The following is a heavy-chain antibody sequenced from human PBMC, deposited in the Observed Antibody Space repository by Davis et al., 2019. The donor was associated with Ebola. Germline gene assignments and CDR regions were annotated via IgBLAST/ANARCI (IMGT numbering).Heavy chain of an antibody. CDR1: GGSISSYY. CDR3: ARHRRGYSGYDAQNWFDP. V-gene: IGHV4-59*08. D-gene: IGHD5-12*01. J-gene: IGHJ5*02. Sequence: SETLSLTCTVSGGSISSYYWSWIRQPPGKGLEWIGYIYYSGSTYYNPSLKSRVTISVDTSKNQFSLKLSSVTAADTAVYYCARHRRGYSGYDAQNWFDPWGQGILVTVSS. CDR2: IYYSGST.